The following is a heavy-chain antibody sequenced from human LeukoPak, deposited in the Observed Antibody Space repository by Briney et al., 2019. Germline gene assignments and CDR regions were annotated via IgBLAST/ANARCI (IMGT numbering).Heavy chain of an antibody. V-gene: IGHV3-11*01. D-gene: IGHD3-3*01. CDR2: ISSSGSTI. CDR1: GFTFSDYY. CDR3: ARDNYDYYYYGMDV. J-gene: IGHJ6*02. Sequence: GGSLRLSCAASGFTFSDYYMSWIRQAPGQGLEWVSYISSSGSTIYYADSVKGRFTISRDNAKNSLYLQMNSLRAEDTAVYYCARDNYDYYYYGMDVWGQGTTVTVSS.